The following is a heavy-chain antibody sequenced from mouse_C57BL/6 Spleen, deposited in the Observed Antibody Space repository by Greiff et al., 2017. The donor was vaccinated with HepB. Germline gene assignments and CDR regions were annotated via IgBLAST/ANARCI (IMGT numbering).Heavy chain of an antibody. V-gene: IGHV14-2*01. CDR2: IDPEDGET. Sequence: EVQLQQSGAELVKPGASVKLSCTASGFNIKDYYMHWVKQRTEQGLEWIGRIDPEDGETKYAPKFQGKATITADTSSNTDYLQLRSLTSEDTAVYYCTRPYYGSSYVWYFDVWGTGTTVTVSS. CDR1: GFNIKDYY. D-gene: IGHD1-1*01. CDR3: TRPYYGSSYVWYFDV. J-gene: IGHJ1*03.